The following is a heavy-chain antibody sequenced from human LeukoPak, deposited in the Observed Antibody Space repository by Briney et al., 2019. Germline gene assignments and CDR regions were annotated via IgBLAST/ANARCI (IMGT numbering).Heavy chain of an antibody. Sequence: SETLPLTCAVYGGSFSGYYWSWIRQPPGKGLEWIGEINHSGSTNYNPSLKSRVTISVDTSKNQFSLKLSSVTAADTAVYYCARVAGYCSSTSCYTPLLHYYMDVWGKGTTVTVSS. D-gene: IGHD2-2*02. V-gene: IGHV4-34*01. J-gene: IGHJ6*03. CDR3: ARVAGYCSSTSCYTPLLHYYMDV. CDR2: INHSGST. CDR1: GGSFSGYY.